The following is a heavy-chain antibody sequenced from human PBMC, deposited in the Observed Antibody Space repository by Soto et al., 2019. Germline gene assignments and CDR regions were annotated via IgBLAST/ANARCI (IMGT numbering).Heavy chain of an antibody. J-gene: IGHJ4*02. Sequence: SETLSLTCNASGGSSTSSRSAWGWIRQSPEKGLEWIGNIHYTGNIYYIPSLKSRITISVDTAKNQITLQLTSVTVADTAVYYCATSYGNAWYTYWGQGTQVTVSS. V-gene: IGHV4-39*01. CDR3: ATSYGNAWYTY. CDR1: GGSSTSSRSA. D-gene: IGHD6-13*01. CDR2: IHYTGNI.